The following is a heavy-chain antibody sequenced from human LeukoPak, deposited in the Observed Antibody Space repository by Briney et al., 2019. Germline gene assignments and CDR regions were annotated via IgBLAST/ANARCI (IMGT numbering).Heavy chain of an antibody. CDR3: ARSPLAHYAMDV. Sequence: GGSLRLSCAASGFTLSSYPMHWVRQAPGKRLEWVGVTWSDGSKEFYADSVKGRFTISRDNFKNTLSLRMNSLRAEDTAFYYCARSPLAHYAMDVWGQGTTVTVSS. V-gene: IGHV3-33*01. CDR2: TWSDGSKE. CDR1: GFTLSSYP. J-gene: IGHJ6*02.